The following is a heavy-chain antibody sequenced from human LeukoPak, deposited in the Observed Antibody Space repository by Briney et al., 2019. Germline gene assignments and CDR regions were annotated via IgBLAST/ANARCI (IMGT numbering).Heavy chain of an antibody. CDR1: GFTFSSYA. J-gene: IGHJ4*02. CDR3: ARGACSGGSCYIRDYFDY. CDR2: ISGSGGST. V-gene: IGHV3-23*01. Sequence: PGGSLRLSCAASGFTFSSYAMSWVRQAPGKGLEWVSAISGSGGSTYYADSVKGRFTISRDNSKNTLYLQMNSLRAEDTAVYYCARGACSGGSCYIRDYFDYWGQGTLVTVSS. D-gene: IGHD2-15*01.